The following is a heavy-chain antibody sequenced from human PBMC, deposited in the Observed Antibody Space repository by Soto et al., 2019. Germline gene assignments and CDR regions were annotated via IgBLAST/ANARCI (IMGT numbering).Heavy chain of an antibody. CDR2: ISAYNGNT. CDR3: ARVFFRLFAFDI. D-gene: IGHD3-22*01. V-gene: IGHV1-18*01. J-gene: IGHJ3*02. CDR1: GYTFTTYG. Sequence: QVQLVQSEGEVKKPGASVKVSCKATGYTFTTYGISWVRRAPGQGLEWMGWISAYNGNTSYAQKLQGRVTMTTDTSTSTAYMELRSLRSDDTAVYYCARVFFRLFAFDISGQGTMVTVSS.